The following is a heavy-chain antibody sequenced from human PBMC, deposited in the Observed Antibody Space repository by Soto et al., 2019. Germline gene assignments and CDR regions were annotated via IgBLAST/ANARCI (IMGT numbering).Heavy chain of an antibody. V-gene: IGHV3-33*01. CDR1: GFTFSSYG. CDR3: ARDPGDGWQWLVRTSVYYYGMDV. D-gene: IGHD6-19*01. Sequence: QVQLVESGGGVVQPGRSLRLSCAASGFTFSSYGMHWVRQAPGKGLEWVAVIWYDGSNKYYADSVKGRFTISRDNSKNTLYLQMNSLRAEDTAVYYCARDPGDGWQWLVRTSVYYYGMDVWGQGTTVTVSS. CDR2: IWYDGSNK. J-gene: IGHJ6*02.